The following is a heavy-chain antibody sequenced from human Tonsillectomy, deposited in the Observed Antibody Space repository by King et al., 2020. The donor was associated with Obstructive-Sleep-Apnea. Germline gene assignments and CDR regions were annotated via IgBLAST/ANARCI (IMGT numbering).Heavy chain of an antibody. V-gene: IGHV3-74*01. CDR2: IHSDGSST. Sequence: EVQLVESGGGLVQPGGSLRLSCAASGFTFSSYWMHWVRQPPGKGLVWVSRIHSDGSSTNYADSVKGRFTISRDNAKNTLYLQMNSLRAEDTAVYYCARVKSYYYAMDVWGQGTTVTVSS. CDR1: GFTFSSYW. J-gene: IGHJ6*02. CDR3: ARVKSYYYAMDV.